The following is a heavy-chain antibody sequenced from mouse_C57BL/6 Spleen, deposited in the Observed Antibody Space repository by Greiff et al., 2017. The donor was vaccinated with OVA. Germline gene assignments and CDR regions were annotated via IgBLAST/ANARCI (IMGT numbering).Heavy chain of an antibody. CDR3: ARRSNYPYAMDY. V-gene: IGHV1-69*01. CDR2: IDPSDSYT. J-gene: IGHJ4*01. D-gene: IGHD2-5*01. Sequence: QVQLQQSGAELVMPGASVKLSCKASGYTFTSYWMHWVKQRPGQGLEWIGEIDPSDSYTNYNQKFKGKSTLTVDKSSSTAYMQLSSLTSEDSAVYYCARRSNYPYAMDYWGQGTSVTVSS. CDR1: GYTFTSYW.